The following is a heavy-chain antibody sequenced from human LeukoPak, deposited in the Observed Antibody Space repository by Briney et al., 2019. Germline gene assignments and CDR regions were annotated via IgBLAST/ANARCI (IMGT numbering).Heavy chain of an antibody. CDR3: ARLQRWLQLGIDY. V-gene: IGHV4-34*01. CDR1: GGSFSGYY. D-gene: IGHD5-24*01. J-gene: IGHJ4*02. CDR2: INHSGST. Sequence: SETLSLTCAVYGGSFSGYYWSWIRQPPGKGLEWIGEINHSGSTNYNPSLKSRVTISVDTSKNQFSLKLSSVTAAETAVYYCARLQRWLQLGIDYWGQGTLVTVSS.